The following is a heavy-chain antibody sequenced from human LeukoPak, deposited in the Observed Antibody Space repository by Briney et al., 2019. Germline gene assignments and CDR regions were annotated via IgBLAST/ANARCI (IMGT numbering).Heavy chain of an antibody. CDR1: GGSFSGYY. CDR2: INHSGST. CDR3: ARGGYSIPFDI. D-gene: IGHD6-13*01. Sequence: SGTLSLTCAGYGGSFSGYYWSWIGQPPGKGLEWVGEINHSGSTNYNPSLQSRVTISVDTSKNQFSLKLSSVTAADTAVYYCARGGYSIPFDIWGQGTMVTVSS. V-gene: IGHV4-34*01. J-gene: IGHJ3*02.